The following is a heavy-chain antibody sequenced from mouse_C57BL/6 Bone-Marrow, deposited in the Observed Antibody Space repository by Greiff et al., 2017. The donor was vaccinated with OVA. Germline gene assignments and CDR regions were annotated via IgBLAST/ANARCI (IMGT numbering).Heavy chain of an antibody. Sequence: EVMLVESGGDLVKPGGSLKLSCAASGFTFSSYGMSWVRQTPDKRLEWVATISSGGSYTYYPDSVKGRFTISRDNAKNTLYLQMSSLKSEDTAMYYCARIEVPYWGQGTTLTVSS. J-gene: IGHJ2*01. CDR1: GFTFSSYG. CDR3: ARIEVPY. V-gene: IGHV5-6*02. CDR2: ISSGGSYT.